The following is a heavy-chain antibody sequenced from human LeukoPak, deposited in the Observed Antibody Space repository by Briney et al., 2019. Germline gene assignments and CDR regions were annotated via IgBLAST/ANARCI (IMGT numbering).Heavy chain of an antibody. D-gene: IGHD5-24*01. CDR2: IYHTGST. J-gene: IGHJ4*02. CDR1: GGSIRSFF. CDR3: ARDPDGYKFFDY. Sequence: SETLSLTCTVSGGSIRSFFWSWLRQPPGKPLEWLGHIYHTGSTNYNPSFKSRLTISVDMSKNLFSLKLTSLTSADTAVYYCARDPDGYKFFDYWGRGRPVAVSS. V-gene: IGHV4-59*01.